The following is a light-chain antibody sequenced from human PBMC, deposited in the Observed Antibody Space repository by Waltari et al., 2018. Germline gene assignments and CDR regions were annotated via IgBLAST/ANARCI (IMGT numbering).Light chain of an antibody. CDR2: SAN. CDR1: TGAVTSGSF. V-gene: IGLV7-43*01. Sequence: QTVVTQEPSLTVSPGGTVTLTCASSTGAVTSGSFPTWFQQRPGPPPRSLIYSANNKHAWTPARFSGSLIGGKAALTLSGVQPEDEAEYYCLLFYGGAYVFGTGTKLTVL. CDR3: LLFYGGAYV. J-gene: IGLJ1*01.